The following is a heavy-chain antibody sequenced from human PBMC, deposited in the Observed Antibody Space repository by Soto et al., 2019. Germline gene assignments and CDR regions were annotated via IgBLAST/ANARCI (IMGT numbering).Heavy chain of an antibody. J-gene: IGHJ4*02. CDR3: ARGERQQQRDY. D-gene: IGHD6-25*01. V-gene: IGHV4-4*02. Sequence: QVQLQESGPGLVKPSGTLSLTCAVSGDSIRSDKWWSWVRQPPGKGLEWIGEVHHSGNSNYNPSLKSRVIISVDQPKNQFSLNLSSVTDADTGVYYCARGERQQQRDYWGQGTLVTVSS. CDR2: VHHSGNS. CDR1: GDSIRSDKW.